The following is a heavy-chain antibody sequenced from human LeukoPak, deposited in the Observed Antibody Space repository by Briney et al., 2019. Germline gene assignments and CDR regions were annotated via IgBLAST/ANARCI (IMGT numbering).Heavy chain of an antibody. Sequence: GGSLRLSCAASGFTFSSYAMSWVRQAPGKGLEWVSAISGSGGSTYYADSVKGRFTISRDNSKNTLYLQMNSLRAEDTAVYYCAKANEYSSSWGNYFDYWGQGTLVTVSS. D-gene: IGHD6-13*01. J-gene: IGHJ4*02. CDR2: ISGSGGST. CDR1: GFTFSSYA. V-gene: IGHV3-23*01. CDR3: AKANEYSSSWGNYFDY.